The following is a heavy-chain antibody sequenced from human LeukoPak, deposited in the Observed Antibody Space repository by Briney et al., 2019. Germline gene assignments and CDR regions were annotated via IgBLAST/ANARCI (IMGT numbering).Heavy chain of an antibody. Sequence: TSETLSLTCTVSGGSFTCSSYYWGWIRQPPGKGLEWIGSIYYSGNTYYNPSLKSRVTISVATSKNQFSLKLSSVTAADTAVYYCARGRIVGANHDAFDIWGQGTMVAVSS. CDR2: IYYSGNT. D-gene: IGHD1-26*01. J-gene: IGHJ3*02. CDR1: GGSFTCSSYY. CDR3: ARGRIVGANHDAFDI. V-gene: IGHV4-39*07.